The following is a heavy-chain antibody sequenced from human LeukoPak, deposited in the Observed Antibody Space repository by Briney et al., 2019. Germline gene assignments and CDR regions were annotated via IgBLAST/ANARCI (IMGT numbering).Heavy chain of an antibody. J-gene: IGHJ6*02. CDR1: GGSISSGGYY. D-gene: IGHD1-7*01. CDR3: ARGTGTTRQYYYGMDV. Sequence: SQTLSLTCTVSGGSISSGGYYWSWIRQYPGKGLEWIGYIYYSGSTYYNPSLKSRVTISVDTSKNQFSLKLSSVTAADTAVYYCARGTGTTRQYYYGMDVWGQGTTVTVSS. CDR2: IYYSGST. V-gene: IGHV4-31*03.